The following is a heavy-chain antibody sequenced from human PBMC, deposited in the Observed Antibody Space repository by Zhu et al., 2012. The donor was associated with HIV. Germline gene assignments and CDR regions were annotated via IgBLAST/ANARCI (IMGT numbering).Heavy chain of an antibody. CDR2: ISWNSGRI. V-gene: IGHV3-9*03. CDR3: AKGRRAAGTSGFDY. D-gene: IGHD6-19*01. CDR1: GFSFDDYA. J-gene: IGHJ4*02. Sequence: EVQLVESGGGLVQPGRSLRLSCAASGFSFDDYAMHWVRQAPGKGLEWVSGISWNSGRIGYADSVKGRFIISRDNAKNSLYLQMNSLRPEDMALYYCAKGRRAAGTSGFDYVGPGNPGHRLL.